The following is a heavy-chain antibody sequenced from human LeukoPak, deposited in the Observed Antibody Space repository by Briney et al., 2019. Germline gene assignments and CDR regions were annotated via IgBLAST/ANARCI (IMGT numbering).Heavy chain of an antibody. V-gene: IGHV3-23*01. J-gene: IGHJ4*02. CDR3: AKVSLRQVELGYFDS. CDR1: GFTFTRNA. Sequence: GGSLRLSCVASGFTFTRNAMSWVRQVPGKGLEWVSSISGSAATIRYADSVKGRFSLSRDNSNNTLFLQMNSLRAEDTAIYYCAKVSLRQVELGYFDSWGQGTLVTVSS. CDR2: ISGSAATI. D-gene: IGHD1-26*01.